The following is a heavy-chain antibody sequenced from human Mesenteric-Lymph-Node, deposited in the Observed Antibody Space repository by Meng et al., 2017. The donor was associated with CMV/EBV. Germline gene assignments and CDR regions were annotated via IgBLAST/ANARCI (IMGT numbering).Heavy chain of an antibody. V-gene: IGHV1-8*03. CDR3: ARVLGHFSSELRTYYYGMDV. CDR2: MNVNSGNT. D-gene: IGHD7-27*01. CDR1: GHTFNYYD. J-gene: IGHJ6*02. Sequence: ASVKVSCKASGHTFNYYDINWVRQATGQDLEWMGWMNVNSGNTGYAQKFQGRVTFTRNTSISTVYMELSSLISEDTAVYYCARVLGHFSSELRTYYYGMDVWGQGTTVTVSS.